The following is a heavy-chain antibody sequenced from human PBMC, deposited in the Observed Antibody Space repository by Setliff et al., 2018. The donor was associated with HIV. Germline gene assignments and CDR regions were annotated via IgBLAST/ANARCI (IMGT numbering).Heavy chain of an antibody. Sequence: SVKVSCKASGYTFTKYAMHWVRQAPGQGLEWMGRIIPFFDTTNYAPKFQDRVTITADESTSTAYMELSSLRSEDTAVYYCARGSITMVRGVIPYAFDIWGQGTMVTVSS. CDR1: GYTFTKYA. D-gene: IGHD3-10*01. V-gene: IGHV1-69*13. CDR3: ARGSITMVRGVIPYAFDI. J-gene: IGHJ3*02. CDR2: IIPFFDTT.